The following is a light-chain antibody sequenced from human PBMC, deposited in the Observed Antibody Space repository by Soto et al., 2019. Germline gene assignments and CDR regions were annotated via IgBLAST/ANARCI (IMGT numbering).Light chain of an antibody. CDR2: QVT. CDR3: TSFSTGSSYVI. Sequence: QSALTQPASVSGSPGQSITISCTGTSSDVGNYNYVSWYQETPGKAPRLIIYQVTNRPSGVSNRFSGSKSGNTASLTISGLQDDDEADYYCTSFSTGSSYVIFGGGTKVTVL. V-gene: IGLV2-14*01. J-gene: IGLJ2*01. CDR1: SSDVGNYNY.